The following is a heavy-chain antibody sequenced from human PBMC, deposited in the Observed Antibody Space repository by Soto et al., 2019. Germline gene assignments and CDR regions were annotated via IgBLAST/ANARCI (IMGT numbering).Heavy chain of an antibody. CDR3: AHAYGGRSLY. CDR1: GFSLTTDRVG. CDR2: IYWDDSK. Sequence: QITLKESGPTLVKPTQTLTLTCTFSGFSLTTDRVGVGWIRQPPGEALEWLAVIYWDDSKTYRPSLESRLTITKDTSKNQVALTITCMDSLDTATYYCAHAYGGRSLYWGQGTLVTVSS. D-gene: IGHD1-26*01. V-gene: IGHV2-5*02. J-gene: IGHJ4*02.